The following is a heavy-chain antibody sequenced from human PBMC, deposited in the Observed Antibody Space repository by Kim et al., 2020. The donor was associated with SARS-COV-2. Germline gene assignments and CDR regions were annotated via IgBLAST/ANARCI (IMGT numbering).Heavy chain of an antibody. V-gene: IGHV4-59*13. Sequence: SETLSLTCTVSGGSIGSFYWSWIRQPPGKGLEWIGYIHYSGTTNYSPSLKSRRTISIDTSENQFSLKLTSVTAADTAVYYCAGGNDPMNLFDPWGQGTLVIVSS. D-gene: IGHD5-12*01. CDR1: GGSIGSFY. CDR2: IHYSGTT. J-gene: IGHJ5*02. CDR3: AGGNDPMNLFDP.